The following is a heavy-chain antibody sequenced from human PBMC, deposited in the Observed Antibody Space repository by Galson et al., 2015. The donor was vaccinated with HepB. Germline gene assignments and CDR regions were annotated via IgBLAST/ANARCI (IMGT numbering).Heavy chain of an antibody. V-gene: IGHV1-3*01. Sequence: SVKVSCKASGYTFTRYAIHWVRQAPGQRLEWMGWINAGDGYTKYSQKFQGRVTITRDTSANTAYMELSSLKSEDTAMYYCASRGGIAGTTPDYYTMNVWGQGTTITVSS. J-gene: IGHJ6*02. CDR1: GYTFTRYA. CDR2: INAGDGYT. CDR3: ASRGGIAGTTPDYYTMNV. D-gene: IGHD1-20*01.